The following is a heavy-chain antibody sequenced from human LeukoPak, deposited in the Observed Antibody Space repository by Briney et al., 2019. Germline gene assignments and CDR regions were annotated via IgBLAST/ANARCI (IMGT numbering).Heavy chain of an antibody. J-gene: IGHJ4*02. D-gene: IGHD3-9*01. Sequence: GASVKVSCKASGGTFSSYAISWVRQAPGQGLEWMGWISAYNGNTNYAQKLQGRVTMTTDTSTSTAYMELSSLRSEDTAVYYCATERYGAVDYWGQGTLVTVSS. V-gene: IGHV1-18*01. CDR1: GGTFSSYA. CDR3: ATERYGAVDY. CDR2: ISAYNGNT.